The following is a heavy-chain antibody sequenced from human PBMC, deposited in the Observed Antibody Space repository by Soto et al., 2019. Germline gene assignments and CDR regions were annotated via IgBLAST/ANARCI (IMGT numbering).Heavy chain of an antibody. J-gene: IGHJ4*02. CDR3: ARGPTYKTDTNGSRDDY. CDR2: ISYDGSNK. V-gene: IGHV3-30-3*01. CDR1: GFTFSNYA. Sequence: VRLSCAASGFTFSNYAMHWVRQAPGKGLEWVALISYDGSNKYYADSMKGRFTISRDNSKNTLYLQMNSLRVEDTAVYYCARGPTYKTDTNGSRDDYWGQGTLVTVSS. D-gene: IGHD2-8*01.